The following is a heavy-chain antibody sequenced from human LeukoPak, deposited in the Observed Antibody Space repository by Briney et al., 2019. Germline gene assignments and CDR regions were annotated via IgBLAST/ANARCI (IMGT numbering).Heavy chain of an antibody. CDR2: IKEDGSKK. J-gene: IGHJ4*02. CDR1: GFTFSRNW. Sequence: PGGSLRLSCVVSGFTFSRNWMSWVRQAPGKGLEWVANIKEDGSKKKYVDSVKGRFTISRDNAKNVLYLQMNTLRAEDTAVYYCVRALYDGSGYYSHFDYWGQGTLVTVSS. V-gene: IGHV3-7*01. CDR3: VRALYDGSGYYSHFDY. D-gene: IGHD3-22*01.